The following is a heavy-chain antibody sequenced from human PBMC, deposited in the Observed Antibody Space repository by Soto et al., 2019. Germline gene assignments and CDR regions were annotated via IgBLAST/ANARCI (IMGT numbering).Heavy chain of an antibody. J-gene: IGHJ5*02. CDR1: GFTFSDHY. D-gene: IGHD5-18*01. V-gene: IGHV3-72*01. CDR3: ARVIQLRYLNWFDP. CDR2: TTTKATSDTT. Sequence: PGGSLRLSCAASGFTFSDHYMDWVRQAPGKGLEWVGRTTTKATSDTTESAASVKGRFTIPRDDSKNSLYLQMNSLKTEDTAVYYCARVIQLRYLNWFDPWGQRTLVTVSS.